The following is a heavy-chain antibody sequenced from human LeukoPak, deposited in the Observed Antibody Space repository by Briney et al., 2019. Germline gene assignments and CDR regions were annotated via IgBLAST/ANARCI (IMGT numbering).Heavy chain of an antibody. CDR2: ISWNSGSI. CDR3: AKDIDKRGYNDDALDI. J-gene: IGHJ3*02. V-gene: IGHV3-9*01. Sequence: PGRSLRLSCAASGFTFDDYAMHWARQAPGKGLEWVSGISWNSGSIDYADSVKGRFAISRDNAKNSLYLQMNSLRAEDTALYYCAKDIDKRGYNDDALDIWGRGTMVTVSS. CDR1: GFTFDDYA. D-gene: IGHD1-14*01.